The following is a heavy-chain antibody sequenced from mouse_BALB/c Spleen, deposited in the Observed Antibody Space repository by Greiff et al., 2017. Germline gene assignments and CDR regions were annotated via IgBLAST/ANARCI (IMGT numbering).Heavy chain of an antibody. D-gene: IGHD2-3*01. V-gene: IGHV1S135*01. J-gene: IGHJ4*01. CDR1: GYSFTSYY. Sequence: EVQLVESGPELMKPGASVKISCKASGYSFTSYYMHWVKQSHGKSLEWIGYIDPFNGGTSYNQKFKGKATLTVDKSSSTAYMHLSSLTSEDSAVYYCARYDGYHFYAMDYWGQGTSVTVSS. CDR2: IDPFNGGT. CDR3: ARYDGYHFYAMDY.